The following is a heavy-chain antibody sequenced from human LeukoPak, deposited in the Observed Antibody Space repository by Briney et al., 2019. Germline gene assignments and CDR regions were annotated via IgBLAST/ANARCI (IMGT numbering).Heavy chain of an antibody. J-gene: IGHJ4*02. CDR2: ISWNSGSI. CDR3: ARRAGDYSHPYDY. V-gene: IGHV3-9*01. Sequence: GGSLRLSCAASGFTFDDYAMHWVRQAPGKGLEWVSGISWNSGSIGYADSVKGRFTISRDNSKNTLYLQMNSLRAEDTAVYYCARRAGDYSHPYDYWGQGTLVTVSS. CDR1: GFTFDDYA. D-gene: IGHD3-22*01.